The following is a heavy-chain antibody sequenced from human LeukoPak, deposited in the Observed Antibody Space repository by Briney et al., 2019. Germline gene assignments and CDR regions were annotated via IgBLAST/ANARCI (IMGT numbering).Heavy chain of an antibody. CDR1: GFTFSSYA. D-gene: IGHD3-10*01. CDR3: AKGDGSGSYSAFDY. CDR2: ISGSGGST. Sequence: PGGSLRLSCAASGFTFSSYAMSWVRQAPGKGLEWVSAISGSGGSTYYADSVEGRFTISRDNSKNTLYLQMNSLRAEDTAVYYCAKGDGSGSYSAFDYWGQGTLVTVSS. J-gene: IGHJ4*02. V-gene: IGHV3-23*01.